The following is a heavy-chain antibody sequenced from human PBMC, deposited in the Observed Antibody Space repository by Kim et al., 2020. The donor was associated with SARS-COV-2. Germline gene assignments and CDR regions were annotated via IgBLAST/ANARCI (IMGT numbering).Heavy chain of an antibody. D-gene: IGHD5-18*01. V-gene: IGHV3-13*05. J-gene: IGHJ6*02. CDR2: IGTAGDP. CDR1: GFTFSSYD. CDR3: ARDFWTWIQPTNLRPGMDV. Sequence: GGSLRLSCAASGFTFSSYDMHWVRQATGKGLEWVSAIGTAGDPYYPGSVKGRFTISRENAKNSLYLQMNSLRAGDTAVYYCARDFWTWIQPTNLRPGMDVWGQGTTVTVSS.